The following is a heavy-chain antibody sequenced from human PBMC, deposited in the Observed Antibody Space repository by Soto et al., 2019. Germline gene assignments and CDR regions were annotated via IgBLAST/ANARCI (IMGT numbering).Heavy chain of an antibody. D-gene: IGHD6-13*01. J-gene: IGHJ6*02. V-gene: IGHV5-51*01. Sequence: GESLKISCKGSGYSFTSYWIGWVRQMPGKGLEWMGIIYPGDSDTRYSPSFQGQVTISADKSTSTAYLQWSSLKASDTAMYYCARHAPLGSVEYSSSWSTGPYYYYGMDVWGQGTTVTVSS. CDR1: GYSFTSYW. CDR3: ARHAPLGSVEYSSSWSTGPYYYYGMDV. CDR2: IYPGDSDT.